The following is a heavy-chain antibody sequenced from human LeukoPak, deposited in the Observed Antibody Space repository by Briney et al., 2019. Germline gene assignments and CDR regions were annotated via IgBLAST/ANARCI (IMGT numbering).Heavy chain of an antibody. CDR1: GFIFSTYG. V-gene: IGHV3-NL1*01. CDR3: ARQPLVDRSVTVVAPQTPFDY. CDR2: ISVSGGST. D-gene: IGHD2-2*01. Sequence: GGSLRLSCAASGFIFSTYGMHWVRQAPGKGLEWVSGISVSGGSTYYADSAKGRFTISRDNSKNTLYLQMNSLRAEDTAVYYCARQPLVDRSVTVVAPQTPFDYWGQGTLVTVSS. J-gene: IGHJ4*02.